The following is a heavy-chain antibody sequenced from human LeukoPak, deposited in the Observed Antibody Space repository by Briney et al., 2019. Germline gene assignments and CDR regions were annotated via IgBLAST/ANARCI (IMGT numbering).Heavy chain of an antibody. CDR1: GYTFTGYY. Sequence: GASVKVSCKASGYTFTGYYMHWVRQAPGQGLEWMGWINPNSGGTNYAQKFQGRVTMTRDTSISTTYMELSRLRSDDTAVYYCATIPLWFGELSRPDFDYWGQGTLVTVSS. CDR3: ATIPLWFGELSRPDFDY. D-gene: IGHD3-10*01. V-gene: IGHV1-2*02. CDR2: INPNSGGT. J-gene: IGHJ4*02.